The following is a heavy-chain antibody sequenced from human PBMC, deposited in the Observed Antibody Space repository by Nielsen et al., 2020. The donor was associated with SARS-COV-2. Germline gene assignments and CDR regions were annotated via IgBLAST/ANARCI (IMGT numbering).Heavy chain of an antibody. CDR2: MFYIGTA. D-gene: IGHD6-25*01. J-gene: IGHJ6*03. Sequence: SETLSLTCTVSGVSVSSGSYFWSWVRQPPGKRLEWIGYMFYIGTANYNPSFQSRVNISVDTSKNQFSLKLSSVTAADTAVYSCARVAATRWAYFMDVWGKGTTVTVSS. CDR1: GVSVSSGSYF. CDR3: ARVAATRWAYFMDV. V-gene: IGHV4-61*01.